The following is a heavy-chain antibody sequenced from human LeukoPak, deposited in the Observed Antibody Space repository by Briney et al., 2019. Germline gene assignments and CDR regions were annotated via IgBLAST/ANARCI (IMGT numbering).Heavy chain of an antibody. CDR2: IYTSRST. CDR3: ARDQDFWSGYVDY. V-gene: IGHV4-4*07. J-gene: IGHJ4*02. D-gene: IGHD3-3*01. Sequence: SETLSLTCSVSGGSISSYYWSWIGQPAGKGLEWIGRIYTSRSTNYNHSLKSRVTMSVDTSKNQFSLKLSSVTAADTAVYYCARDQDFWSGYVDYWGQGTLVTVSS. CDR1: GGSISSYY.